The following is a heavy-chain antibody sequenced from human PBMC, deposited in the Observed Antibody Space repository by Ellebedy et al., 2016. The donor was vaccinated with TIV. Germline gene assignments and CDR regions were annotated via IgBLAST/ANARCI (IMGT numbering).Heavy chain of an antibody. CDR3: ARDLRTYYYGSGGFDP. Sequence: MPSETLSLTCTVSGVSIRSYYWSWIRQPPGKGPEWIGYIYYSGSTNYNPSLKSRVTISGDRSKNQFSLKLSSVTAADTAVYYCARDLRTYYYGSGGFDPWGQGTLVTVSS. D-gene: IGHD3-10*01. V-gene: IGHV4-59*12. CDR2: IYYSGST. CDR1: GVSIRSYY. J-gene: IGHJ5*02.